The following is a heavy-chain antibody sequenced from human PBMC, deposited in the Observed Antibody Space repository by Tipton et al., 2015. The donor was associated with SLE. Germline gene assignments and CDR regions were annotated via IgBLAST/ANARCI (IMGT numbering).Heavy chain of an antibody. D-gene: IGHD3-3*01. CDR2: ISGYRGQS. CDR3: ARDSGVSYFAS. Sequence: QSGPEVKTPGAPVKVSCETSGYTFTNYGVSWVRQAPGLGLEWMGWISGYRGQSKYAEKFQGRLTMTTDTSAGIAYMELRSLRSDDRAVYYCARDSGVSYFASWGQGTLVTVSS. CDR1: GYTFTNYG. J-gene: IGHJ4*02. V-gene: IGHV1-18*01.